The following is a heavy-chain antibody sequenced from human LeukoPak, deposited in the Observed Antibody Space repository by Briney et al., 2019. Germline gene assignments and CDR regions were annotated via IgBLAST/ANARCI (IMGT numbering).Heavy chain of an antibody. J-gene: IGHJ4*02. CDR2: ISSSSSYI. CDR3: ARRRVTMVRGVTTEADY. V-gene: IGHV3-21*04. D-gene: IGHD3-10*01. Sequence: GGSLRLSCAASGFTFSSYSMNWVRQAPGKGLEWVSSISSSSSYIYYADSVKGRFTISRDNAKNSLYLQMNSLRAEDTAVYYCARRRVTMVRGVTTEADYWGQGTLVTVSS. CDR1: GFTFSSYS.